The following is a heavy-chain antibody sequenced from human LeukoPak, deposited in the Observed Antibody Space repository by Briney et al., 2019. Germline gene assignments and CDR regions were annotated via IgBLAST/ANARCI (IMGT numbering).Heavy chain of an antibody. V-gene: IGHV3-23*01. J-gene: IGHJ4*02. CDR2: ISGSGGST. Sequence: GGSLRLSCAASGFTFSSYAMSWVRQAPGKGQEWVSAISGSGGSTYYADSAKGRFTISRDNSKNTLYLQMNSLRAEDTAVYYCAKGSIKGFGELLLYFDYWGQGTLVTVSS. CDR1: GFTFSSYA. D-gene: IGHD3-10*01. CDR3: AKGSIKGFGELLLYFDY.